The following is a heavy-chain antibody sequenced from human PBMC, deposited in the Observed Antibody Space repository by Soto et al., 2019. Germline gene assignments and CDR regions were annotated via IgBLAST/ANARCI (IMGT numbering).Heavy chain of an antibody. D-gene: IGHD3-3*01. CDR1: GGSISSDENY. CDR3: ARNTLGNLWTGYYFAY. V-gene: IGHV4-30-4*01. CDR2: ISYSGST. Sequence: SETLSLTCTVSGGSISSDENYWTWIRQTPGKGLEWIGHISYSGSTYYNPSLKGRVNISVDTSKDQFSLRLTSVTAADTAVYYCARNTLGNLWTGYYFAYWGQGALVTVSS. J-gene: IGHJ4*02.